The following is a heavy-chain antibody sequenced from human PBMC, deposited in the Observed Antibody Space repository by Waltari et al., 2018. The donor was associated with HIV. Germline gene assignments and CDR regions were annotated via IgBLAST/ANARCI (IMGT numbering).Heavy chain of an antibody. CDR3: ARLPGYSSSSRSWFDP. CDR1: GGSISSSSYY. Sequence: QLQLQESGPGLVKPSETLSLTCTVSGGSISSSSYYWGWIRQPPGKGLEWIGSIYYSGSTYYNPSLKSRVTISVDTSKNQFSLKLSSVTAADTAVYYCARLPGYSSSSRSWFDPWGQGTLVTVSS. CDR2: IYYSGST. J-gene: IGHJ5*02. V-gene: IGHV4-39*01. D-gene: IGHD6-6*01.